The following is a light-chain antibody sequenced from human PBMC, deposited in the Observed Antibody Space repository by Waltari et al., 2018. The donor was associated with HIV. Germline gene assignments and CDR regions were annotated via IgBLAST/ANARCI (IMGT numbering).Light chain of an antibody. CDR3: CSHAGNFIFA. CDR1: SSYFDTF. V-gene: IGLV2-11*01. Sequence: QSALTQPHSVSGSPGPSLPLSCPGTSSYFDTFVSLYQQHPGKAPKVIIYDVKKRPSGVPDRFSGSKSGNTAFLTISGLQAEDEAEYHCCSHAGNFIFAFGSGTKVTVL. CDR2: DVK. J-gene: IGLJ1*01.